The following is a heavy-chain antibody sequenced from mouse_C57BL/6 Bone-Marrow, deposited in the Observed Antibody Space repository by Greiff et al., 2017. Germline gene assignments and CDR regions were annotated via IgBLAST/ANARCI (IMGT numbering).Heavy chain of an antibody. Sequence: VQLQQSGGDLVKPGGSLKLSCAASGFTFSSYGMSWVRQTPDKRLEWVATISSGGSYTYYPDSVKGRFTISRDNAKNTLYLQMSSLKSEDTAMYYCARHHPITTVVARPFAYWGQGTLVTVSA. V-gene: IGHV5-6*01. CDR3: ARHHPITTVVARPFAY. CDR1: GFTFSSYG. J-gene: IGHJ3*01. CDR2: ISSGGSYT. D-gene: IGHD1-1*01.